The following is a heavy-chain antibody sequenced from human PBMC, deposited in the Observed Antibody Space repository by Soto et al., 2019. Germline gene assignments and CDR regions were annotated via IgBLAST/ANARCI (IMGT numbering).Heavy chain of an antibody. J-gene: IGHJ4*02. CDR1: GGSISSGGYS. CDR3: ARCNAGQGGDQYYFDH. D-gene: IGHD2-21*01. Sequence: ASETLFLTCAVSGGSISSGGYSCSWVRQPRGKGLEWIGYIYYGVSTDYNPALKSRVSISVDMSKNQFSLRLSSVTAADTAVYYCARCNAGQGGDQYYFDHWGQGTPVTVSS. V-gene: IGHV4-30-2*01. CDR2: IYYGVST.